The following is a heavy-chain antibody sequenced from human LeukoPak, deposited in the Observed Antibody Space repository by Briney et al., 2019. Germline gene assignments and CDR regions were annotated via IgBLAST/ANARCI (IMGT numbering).Heavy chain of an antibody. J-gene: IGHJ4*02. CDR3: ATGVDPAKMKF. CDR2: IFDSGRT. D-gene: IGHD5-24*01. V-gene: IGHV4-61*08. Sequence: SETLSLTCTVSGGSISSGGYYWSWIRQPPGKGLEWIGHIFDSGRTDYNPSLRSRATISLDTSKTQFSLKVSSVTAADTAVYYCATGVDPAKMKFWGQGTLVTVSS. CDR1: GGSISSGGYY.